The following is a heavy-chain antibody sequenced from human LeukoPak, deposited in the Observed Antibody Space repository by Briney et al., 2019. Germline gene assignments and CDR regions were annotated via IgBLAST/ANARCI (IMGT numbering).Heavy chain of an antibody. D-gene: IGHD3-10*01. CDR2: IYTSGST. V-gene: IGHV4-4*02. Sequence: SETLSLTCNVSGGSLTNNNWWNWVRQPPGKGLEWMGRIYTSGSTNYNPSLKSRVTMSVDTSKNQFSLKLSSVTAADTAVYYCARAGRAYDTMGYYYYMDVWGKGTTVTVSS. CDR3: ARAGRAYDTMGYYYYMDV. J-gene: IGHJ6*03. CDR1: GGSLTNNNW.